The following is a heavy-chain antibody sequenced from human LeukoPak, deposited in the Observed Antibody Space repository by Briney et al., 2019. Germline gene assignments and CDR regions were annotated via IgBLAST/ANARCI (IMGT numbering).Heavy chain of an antibody. CDR3: ARTSGGYPGDAFDI. Sequence: PSQTLSLTCTVSGGSISSGGYYWSWIRQHPGKGLEWIGYIYYSGSTYYNPSLKSRVTISVDTSKNQFSLKLCSVTAADTAVYYCARTSGGYPGDAFDIWGQGTMVTVSS. CDR2: IYYSGST. CDR1: GGSISSGGYY. V-gene: IGHV4-31*03. D-gene: IGHD1-26*01. J-gene: IGHJ3*02.